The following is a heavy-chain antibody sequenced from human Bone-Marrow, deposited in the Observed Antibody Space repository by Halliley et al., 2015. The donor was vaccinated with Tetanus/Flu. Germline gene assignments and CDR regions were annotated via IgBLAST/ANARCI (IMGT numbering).Heavy chain of an antibody. J-gene: IGHJ4*02. CDR2: IGGGSSSK. Sequence: SIGGGSSSKYYADSVKGRFPISRDNAENSLYLQMTSLRVEDTAVYFCARDLNVLGGYDVTFAYWGQGTLVTVSS. V-gene: IGHV3-21*01. D-gene: IGHD5-12*01. CDR3: ARDLNVLGGYDVTFAY.